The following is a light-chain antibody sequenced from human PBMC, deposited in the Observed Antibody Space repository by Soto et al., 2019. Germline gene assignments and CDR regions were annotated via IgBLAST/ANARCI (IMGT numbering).Light chain of an antibody. J-gene: IGKJ4*01. Sequence: DIQMTQSPSTLSASVGDRVTITCRASQSISSWLAWYQLKPGKAPKLLIYRASTLQSGVPSRFGGSGSGTEFTLTISSLQPDDFAAYYCQHYNSYPLTFGGGTKVEIK. CDR2: RAS. CDR3: QHYNSYPLT. V-gene: IGKV1-5*03. CDR1: QSISSW.